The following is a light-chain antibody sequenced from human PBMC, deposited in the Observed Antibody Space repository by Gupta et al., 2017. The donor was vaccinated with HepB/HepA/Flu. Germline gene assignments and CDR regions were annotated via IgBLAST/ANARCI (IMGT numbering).Light chain of an antibody. J-gene: IGLJ1*01. CDR3: SSYTSSSTNYV. CDR1: SSDVGGYNY. V-gene: IGLV2-14*01. Sequence: QCALTQPSPASECPGQSITIPCTGTSSDVGGYNYVSWYQQHPGKAPKLMIYDVSNRPSGVSNRFSGSKSGNTASLTISGLQAEDEADYYCSSYTSSSTNYVFGTGTKVTVL. CDR2: DVS.